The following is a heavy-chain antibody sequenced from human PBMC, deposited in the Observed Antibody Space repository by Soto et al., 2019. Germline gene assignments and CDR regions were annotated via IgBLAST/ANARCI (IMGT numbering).Heavy chain of an antibody. CDR2: MSYSGSR. J-gene: IGHJ4*02. V-gene: IGHV4-61*08. CDR3: AKGRYGGNSGDYFDS. CDR1: GGSVSSGGYY. Sequence: LSLTCTVSGGSVSSGGYYWSWILQPPGKGLEWIGYMSYSGSRNYNPSLKSRVTMSVDTSKSQVSLNLNTLRTEDTAVYYCAKGRYGGNSGDYFDSWGQGTLVTVSS. D-gene: IGHD4-17*01.